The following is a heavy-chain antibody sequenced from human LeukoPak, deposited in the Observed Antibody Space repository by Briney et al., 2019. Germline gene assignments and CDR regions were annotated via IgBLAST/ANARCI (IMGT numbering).Heavy chain of an antibody. Sequence: GGSLRLSCAASGFTFSSYSMNWVRQAPGKGLEWVSSISSSSSYIYYADSVKGRFTISRDNSKNTLYLQMNSLRAEDTAVYYCAKDLGGGSGCYDLWGRGTLVTVSS. D-gene: IGHD6-19*01. CDR3: AKDLGGGSGCYDL. V-gene: IGHV3-21*01. CDR1: GFTFSSYS. CDR2: ISSSSSYI. J-gene: IGHJ2*01.